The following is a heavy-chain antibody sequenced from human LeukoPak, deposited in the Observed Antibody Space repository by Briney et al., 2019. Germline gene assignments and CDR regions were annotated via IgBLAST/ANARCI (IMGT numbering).Heavy chain of an antibody. V-gene: IGHV4-39*01. CDR1: GGSISSSSYY. Sequence: SETLSLTCTVSGGSISSSSYYWGWIRQPPGKGLEWIGSIYYSGSTYYNPSLKSRVTISVDTSKNQFSLKLSSVTAADTAVYYCAHYYGSGSYYKYYYYYYMDVWGKGTTVTISS. D-gene: IGHD3-10*01. CDR3: AHYYGSGSYYKYYYYYYMDV. J-gene: IGHJ6*03. CDR2: IYYSGST.